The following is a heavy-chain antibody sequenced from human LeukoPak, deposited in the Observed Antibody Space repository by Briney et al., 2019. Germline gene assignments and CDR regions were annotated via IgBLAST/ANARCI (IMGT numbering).Heavy chain of an antibody. V-gene: IGHV3-23*01. D-gene: IGHD6-6*01. CDR3: ARVWRIAARPDPVDY. Sequence: GGSLRLSCAASGFTFSSYGMSWVRQAPGKGLEWVSAISGSGGSTYYADSVKGRFTISRDNSKNTLYLQMNSLRAEDTAVYYCARVWRIAARPDPVDYWGQGTLVTVSS. J-gene: IGHJ4*02. CDR1: GFTFSSYG. CDR2: ISGSGGST.